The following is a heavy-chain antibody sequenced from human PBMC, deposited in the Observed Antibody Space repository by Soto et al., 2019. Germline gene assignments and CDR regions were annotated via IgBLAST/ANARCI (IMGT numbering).Heavy chain of an antibody. Sequence: QVQLVESGGGLVKPGGSLRLSCAASGFTFSGYYMSWIRQAPGKGLECISYISSSGDRTKYADSVKGRFTISRDNAKKSLYLHMNSLRAEDTAVYYCVRETAYYFDYWGQGTLVTVSS. J-gene: IGHJ4*02. D-gene: IGHD1-1*01. V-gene: IGHV3-11*05. CDR2: ISSSGDRT. CDR3: VRETAYYFDY. CDR1: GFTFSGYY.